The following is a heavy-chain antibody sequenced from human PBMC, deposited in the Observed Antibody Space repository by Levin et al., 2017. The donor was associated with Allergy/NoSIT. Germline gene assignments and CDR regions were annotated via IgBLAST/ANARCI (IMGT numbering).Heavy chain of an antibody. Sequence: SQTLSLTCAVYGGSFSDYNWSWIRQPPGKGLQWIGEITHSGSTTYTPSLKSRVTILVDTSKNEISLRLSSSTAADTAVYYCARVRVILTGYYRGSQASYYYGMDVWGQGTTVTVSS. CDR2: ITHSGST. CDR3: ARVRVILTGYYRGSQASYYYGMDV. V-gene: IGHV4-34*01. CDR1: GGSFSDYN. J-gene: IGHJ6*02. D-gene: IGHD3-9*01.